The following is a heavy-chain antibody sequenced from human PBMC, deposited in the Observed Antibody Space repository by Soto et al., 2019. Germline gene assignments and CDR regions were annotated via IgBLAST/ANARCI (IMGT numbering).Heavy chain of an antibody. CDR3: ARRAFAGYSSGWFDY. J-gene: IGHJ4*02. CDR1: GGSFSGYY. D-gene: IGHD6-19*01. CDR2: IYYSGST. Sequence: PSETLSLTCAVYGGSFSGYYWSWIRQPPGKGLEWIGYIYYSGSTNYNPSLKSRVTISVDTSKNQFSLKLSSVTAADTAVYYCARRAFAGYSSGWFDYWGQGTLVTVSS. V-gene: IGHV4-59*01.